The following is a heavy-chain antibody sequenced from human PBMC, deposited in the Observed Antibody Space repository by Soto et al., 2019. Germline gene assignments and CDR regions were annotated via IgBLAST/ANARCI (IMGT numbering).Heavy chain of an antibody. CDR2: IHYSGTT. CDR3: AARHSRSWERDDY. Sequence: QVQLQESGPGLVKPSQTLSLTCSVSGGSISSGTYYWTWIRQHAGRDLEWIGYIHYSGTTYYNPSLKSRLTISVDTSKPQFSLKLSSVTAADTAVYYCAARHSRSWERDDYWGPGTLVTVSS. CDR1: GGSISSGTYY. J-gene: IGHJ4*02. V-gene: IGHV4-31*03. D-gene: IGHD6-13*01.